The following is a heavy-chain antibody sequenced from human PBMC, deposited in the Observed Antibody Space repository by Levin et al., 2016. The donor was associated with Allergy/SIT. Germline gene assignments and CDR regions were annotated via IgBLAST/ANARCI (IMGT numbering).Heavy chain of an antibody. D-gene: IGHD4-17*01. CDR1: GFSLSTSGVG. V-gene: IGHV2-26*01. Sequence: SGPTLVKPTQTLTLTCTFSGFSLSTSGVGVGWIRQPPGKALEWLAHIFSNDEKSYSTSLKSRLTISKDTSKSQVVLKMTNMDHVDTATYYCARESYGDYVNDYWGQGTLVTVSS. CDR3: ARESYGDYVNDY. J-gene: IGHJ4*02. CDR2: IFSNDEK.